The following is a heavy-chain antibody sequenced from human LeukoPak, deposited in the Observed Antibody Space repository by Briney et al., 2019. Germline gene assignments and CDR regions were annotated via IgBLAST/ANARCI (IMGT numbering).Heavy chain of an antibody. J-gene: IGHJ4*02. CDR1: GFTFNSYW. Sequence: PGGSLRLSCAASGFTFNSYWMHWVRQAPGKGLEWVSVIYSGGSTYYADSVKGRFTISRDNSKNTLYLQMNSLRAEDTAVYYCARGPSYWGQGTLVTVSS. CDR3: ARGPSY. V-gene: IGHV3-66*01. CDR2: IYSGGST.